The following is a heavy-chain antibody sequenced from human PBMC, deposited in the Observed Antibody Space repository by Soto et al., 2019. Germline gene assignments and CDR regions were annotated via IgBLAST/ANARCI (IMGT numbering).Heavy chain of an antibody. CDR1: GGTFSSYA. CDR3: ARVADSSGYCPSYYFDY. CDR2: IIPIFGTA. V-gene: IGHV1-69*12. Sequence: QVQLVQSGAEVKKPGSSVKVSCKASGGTFSSYAISWVRQAPGQGLEWMGGIIPIFGTANYAQKFQGRVPITADEPTSTASMERSSLRSEDTAVYYCARVADSSGYCPSYYFDYRCQGTLVAVSS. D-gene: IGHD3-22*01. J-gene: IGHJ4*02.